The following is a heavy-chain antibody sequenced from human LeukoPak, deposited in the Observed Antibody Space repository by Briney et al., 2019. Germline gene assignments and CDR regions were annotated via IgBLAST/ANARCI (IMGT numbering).Heavy chain of an antibody. CDR2: ISGDGGST. CDR1: GFTFDGYA. D-gene: IGHD3-22*01. V-gene: IGHV3-43*02. CDR3: AKDAYYYDSSGYYDY. J-gene: IGHJ4*02. Sequence: SGGSLRLSCAASGFTFDGYAMHWVRQAPGKGLEWVSLISGDGGSTYYADSVKGRFTISRDNSKNSLYLQMNSLRTEDTALYYCAKDAYYYDSSGYYDYWGQGTLVTVSS.